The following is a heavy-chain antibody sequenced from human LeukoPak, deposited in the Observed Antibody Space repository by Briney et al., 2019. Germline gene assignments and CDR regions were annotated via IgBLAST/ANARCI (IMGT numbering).Heavy chain of an antibody. CDR1: GYIFTGYY. V-gene: IGHV1-2*02. CDR3: ARSSEWDTTRNNWFDP. CDR2: INPNSGDT. Sequence: ASVKVSCKASGYIFTGYYMHWVRQAPGQGLEWMGWINPNSGDTNYAQKFQGRVTMTTDRSTSTAYMELRSLRYDDTAVYYCARSSEWDTTRNNWFDPWGQGTLVTVSS. J-gene: IGHJ5*02. D-gene: IGHD5-18*01.